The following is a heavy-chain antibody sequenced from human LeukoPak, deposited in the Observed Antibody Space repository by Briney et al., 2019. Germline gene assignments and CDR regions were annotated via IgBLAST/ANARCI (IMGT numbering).Heavy chain of an antibody. CDR3: AKMFLKLGADY. D-gene: IGHD7-27*01. CDR1: GFTFSSYG. Sequence: PGGSLRLSCAASGFTFSSYGMSWVRQAPGKGLEWVSAVSGSGSSTYYADSVKGRFTISRDNSKNTLYLHMNSLRADDTAVYYCAKMFLKLGADYWGQGTLVTVSS. CDR2: VSGSGSST. V-gene: IGHV3-23*01. J-gene: IGHJ4*02.